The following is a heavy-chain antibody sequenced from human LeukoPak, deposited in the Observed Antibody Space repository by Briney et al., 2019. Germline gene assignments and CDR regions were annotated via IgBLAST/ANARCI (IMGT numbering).Heavy chain of an antibody. J-gene: IGHJ4*02. CDR2: INHSGST. V-gene: IGHV4-34*01. D-gene: IGHD3-3*01. CDR1: GGSFSVYY. CDR3: ARGHNPASTYYDFWSGYGFDY. Sequence: KSSETLSLTCAVYGGSFSVYYWSWIRQPPGKGLEWIGEINHSGSTNYNPSLKSRVTISVDTSKNQFSLKLSSVTAADTAVYYCARGHNPASTYYDFWSGYGFDYWGQGTLVTVSS.